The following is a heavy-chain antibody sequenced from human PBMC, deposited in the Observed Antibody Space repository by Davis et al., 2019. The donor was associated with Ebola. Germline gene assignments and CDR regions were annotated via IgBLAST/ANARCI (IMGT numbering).Heavy chain of an antibody. CDR1: GFTFSDYY. V-gene: IGHV3-74*01. J-gene: IGHJ4*02. Sequence: GESLKISCAASGFTFSDYYMTWIRQAPGKGLVWVSRINSDGSSTSYADSVKGRFTISRDNSKNTLYLQMNSLRTEDTAVYYCARGGYSGYDNYLDYWGQGTLVTVSS. D-gene: IGHD5-12*01. CDR2: INSDGSST. CDR3: ARGGYSGYDNYLDY.